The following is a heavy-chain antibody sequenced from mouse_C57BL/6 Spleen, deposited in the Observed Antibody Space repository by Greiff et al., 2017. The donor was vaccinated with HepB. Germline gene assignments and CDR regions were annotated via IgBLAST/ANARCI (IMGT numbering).Heavy chain of an antibody. J-gene: IGHJ1*03. V-gene: IGHV1-81*01. D-gene: IGHD2-5*01. CDR3: ARNSNYVGWYFDV. CDR1: GYTFTSYG. Sequence: VMLVESGAELARPGASVKLSCKASGYTFTSYGISWVKQRTGQGLEWIGEIYPRSGNTYYNEKFKGKATLTADKSSSTAYMELRSLTSEDSAVYFCARNSNYVGWYFDVWGTGTTVTVSS. CDR2: IYPRSGNT.